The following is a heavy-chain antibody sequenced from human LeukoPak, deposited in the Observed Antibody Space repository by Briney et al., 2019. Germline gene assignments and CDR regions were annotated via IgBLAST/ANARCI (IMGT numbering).Heavy chain of an antibody. CDR2: INPSGGST. Sequence: ASVKVSCKASGGTFSSYAISWVRQAPGQGLEWMGIINPSGGSTSYAQKFQGRVTMTRDTSTGTVYMELRSLRSDDTAVYYCARDNYDYVWGSYRLLRPGFDAFDIWGQGTMITVSS. CDR1: GGTFSSYA. CDR3: ARDNYDYVWGSYRLLRPGFDAFDI. D-gene: IGHD3-16*02. V-gene: IGHV1-46*01. J-gene: IGHJ3*02.